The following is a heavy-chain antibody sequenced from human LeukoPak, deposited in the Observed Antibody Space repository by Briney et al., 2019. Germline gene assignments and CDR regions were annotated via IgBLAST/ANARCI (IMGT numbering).Heavy chain of an antibody. V-gene: IGHV1-46*01. CDR3: ARVGGITIFQEDAFDI. J-gene: IGHJ3*02. Sequence: ASVKVSCKASGYTFTIYYMHWVRQAPGQGLEWMGIINPSGGSTSYAQKFQGRVTMTRDTSTSTVYMELSSLRSEDTAVYYCARVGGITIFQEDAFDIWGQGTMVTVSS. D-gene: IGHD3-9*01. CDR2: INPSGGST. CDR1: GYTFTIYY.